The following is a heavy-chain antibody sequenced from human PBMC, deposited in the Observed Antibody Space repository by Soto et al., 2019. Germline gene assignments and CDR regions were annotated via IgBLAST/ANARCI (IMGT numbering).Heavy chain of an antibody. D-gene: IGHD7-27*01. CDR3: ARAGRPGVEYFQH. CDR2: IYYSGST. J-gene: IGHJ1*01. CDR1: GGSISSGGYY. Sequence: QVQLQESGPGLVKPSQTLSLTCTVSGGSISSGGYYWSWIRQHPGKGLEWIGYIYYSGSTYYNPSLTSRVTISVDTSKNQCSLKLSSVTAADTAVYYCARAGRPGVEYFQHWGQGTLVTVSS. V-gene: IGHV4-31*03.